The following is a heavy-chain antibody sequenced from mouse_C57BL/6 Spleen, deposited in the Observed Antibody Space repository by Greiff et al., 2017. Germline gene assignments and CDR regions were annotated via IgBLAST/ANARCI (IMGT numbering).Heavy chain of an antibody. Sequence: VQLQQSGPELAKPGASVKISCKASGYAFSSSWMNWVKQRPGKGLEWIGRIYPGGGDTNYNGKFTGKATMTADKSSSTAYMQLSSLTSEDSAVYFGARVYGNWGYAMDYGGQGTSVTVSS. V-gene: IGHV1-82*01. J-gene: IGHJ4*01. D-gene: IGHD2-1*01. CDR3: ARVYGNWGYAMDY. CDR1: GYAFSSSW. CDR2: IYPGGGDT.